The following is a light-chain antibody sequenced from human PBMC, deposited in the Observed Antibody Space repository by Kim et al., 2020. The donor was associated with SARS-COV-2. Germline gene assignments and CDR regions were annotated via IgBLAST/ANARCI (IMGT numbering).Light chain of an antibody. Sequence: ASVGDGITSTCRAGEDIRKSGAWYQHKPGTAPTRLVFEASTLEGGVPPRFSASGSGTQFALIINNLQPEDSATYFCLQHHLYPLTFGGGTKVDIK. CDR3: LQHHLYPLT. J-gene: IGKJ4*02. CDR2: EAS. V-gene: IGKV1-17*02. CDR1: EDIRKS.